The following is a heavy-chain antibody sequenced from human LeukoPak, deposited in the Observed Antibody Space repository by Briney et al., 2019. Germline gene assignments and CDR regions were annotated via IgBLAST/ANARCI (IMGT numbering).Heavy chain of an antibody. CDR3: ARISLTGYAPISGYFDY. Sequence: SVKVSCKASGVTFSSYAISWVRQAPGQGLEWMGGIIPIFGTANYAQKFQGRVTITADKSTSTAYMELSSLRSEDTAVYYCARISLTGYAPISGYFDYWGQGTLVTVSS. CDR1: GVTFSSYA. D-gene: IGHD3-9*01. J-gene: IGHJ4*02. CDR2: IIPIFGTA. V-gene: IGHV1-69*06.